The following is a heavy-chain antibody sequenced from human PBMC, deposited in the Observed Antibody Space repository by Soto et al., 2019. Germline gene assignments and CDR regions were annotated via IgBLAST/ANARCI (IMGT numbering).Heavy chain of an antibody. J-gene: IGHJ4*02. CDR3: ARVSGCCCRTRCETFAY. D-gene: IGHD6-25*01. V-gene: IGHV1-8*01. CDR1: GYTFTSYD. Sequence: GASVKVSCKDSGYTFTSYDIHWVRQATVQGPEWRGRMNPNSGNKGNEQECKDNDISTRDASASTGYMEMSRQRSEHTPVYYCARVSGCCCRTRCETFAYWGRGRLVTLSS. CDR2: MNPNSGNK.